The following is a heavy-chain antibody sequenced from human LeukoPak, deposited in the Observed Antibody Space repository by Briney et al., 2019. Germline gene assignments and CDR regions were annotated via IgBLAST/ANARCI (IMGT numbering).Heavy chain of an antibody. CDR3: ARLPTFYYDSSGYHYDY. CDR1: GFTFSSYF. Sequence: GGSLRLSCAASGFTFSSYFMIWVRQAPGRGLEWASSTAGSGISKDYADSVKGRFTISKDKSKNTLYLQMDNLRAEDTGVYFCARLPTFYYDSSGYHYDYWGQGTLVTVSS. V-gene: IGHV3-23*01. CDR2: TAGSGISK. J-gene: IGHJ4*02. D-gene: IGHD3-22*01.